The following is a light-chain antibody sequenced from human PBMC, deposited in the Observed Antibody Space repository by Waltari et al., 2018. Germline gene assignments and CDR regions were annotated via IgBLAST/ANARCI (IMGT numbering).Light chain of an antibody. J-gene: IGLJ2*01. V-gene: IGLV3-19*01. CDR1: SLRRYY. CDR2: GQK. Sequence: SSELTQDPAVSVALGQTVRITCQGDSLRRYYASWYQQRPGQAPILVLYGQKNRPSGSPDRFSGSISGNTASWTITGAQAEDEADYYCHSRDTSSTRVFGGGTRLTV. CDR3: HSRDTSSTRV.